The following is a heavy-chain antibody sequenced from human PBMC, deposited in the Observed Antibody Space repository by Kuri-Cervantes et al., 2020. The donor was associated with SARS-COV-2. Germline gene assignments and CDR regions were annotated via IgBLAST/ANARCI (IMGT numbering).Heavy chain of an antibody. CDR3: ARLHCSSTSCSPRGPFDY. Sequence: SETLSLTCTVSGGSISSSSYYWGWIRQPPGKGLEWIGSIYYSGSTYYNPSLKSRVTISVDTSKNQFSLKLSSVTAADTAVYYCARLHCSSTSCSPRGPFDYWGQGTLVTVSS. CDR1: GGSISSSSYY. CDR2: IYYSGST. D-gene: IGHD2-2*01. J-gene: IGHJ4*02. V-gene: IGHV4-39*01.